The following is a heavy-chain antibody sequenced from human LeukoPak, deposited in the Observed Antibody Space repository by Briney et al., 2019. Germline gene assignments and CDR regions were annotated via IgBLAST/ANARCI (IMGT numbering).Heavy chain of an antibody. CDR3: ARDRVMEQQPTHWYYYGMDV. CDR2: INPSGGST. J-gene: IGHJ6*02. CDR1: GYTFTSYY. D-gene: IGHD6-13*01. V-gene: IGHV1-46*01. Sequence: GASVKVSCKASGYTFTSYYMHWVRQAPGQGLEWMGIINPSGGSTSYAQKFQGRVTMTRDTSTSTVYMELSSLRSEDTAVYYCARDRVMEQQPTHWYYYGMDVWGQGTTVTVSS.